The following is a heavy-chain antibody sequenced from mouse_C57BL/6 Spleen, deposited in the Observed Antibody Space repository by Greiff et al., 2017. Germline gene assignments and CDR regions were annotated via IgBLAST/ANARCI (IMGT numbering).Heavy chain of an antibody. CDR3: AREDHYGSSSFAY. J-gene: IGHJ3*01. Sequence: EVQGVESGGGLVKPGGSLKLSCAASGFTFSDYGMHWVRQAPEKGLEWVAYISSGSSTIYYADTVKGRFTISRDNAKNTLFLQMTSLRSEDTAMYYCAREDHYGSSSFAYWGQGTLVTVSA. D-gene: IGHD1-1*01. CDR2: ISSGSSTI. V-gene: IGHV5-17*01. CDR1: GFTFSDYG.